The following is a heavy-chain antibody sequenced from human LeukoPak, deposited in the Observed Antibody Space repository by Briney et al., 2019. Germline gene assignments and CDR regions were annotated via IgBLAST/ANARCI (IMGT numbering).Heavy chain of an antibody. D-gene: IGHD6-19*01. J-gene: IGHJ4*02. Sequence: SGRSLRLSCAASGFSFSSYAMHWVRQAPGKGLEWVAIIWYDGGNKYYADSVKGRFTISRDNSKNTLYLEMNSLRAEDTAVYYCARDLGIAVAASDYWGQGTLVTVSS. CDR1: GFSFSSYA. CDR2: IWYDGGNK. V-gene: IGHV3-33*01. CDR3: ARDLGIAVAASDY.